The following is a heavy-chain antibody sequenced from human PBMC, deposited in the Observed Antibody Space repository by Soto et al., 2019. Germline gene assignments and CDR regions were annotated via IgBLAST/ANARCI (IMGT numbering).Heavy chain of an antibody. Sequence: QERLVQSGAEVKKPGSSMKISCKASGGLFSSFAISWVRQAPGRGLEWMGGIIPVFGTTNYAEKFQDRVTITADEYTNTAYMEMSSLRYEDTAIYYCAMGGSPYVWFNEFWGQGALVTVTS. CDR3: AMGGSPYVWFNEF. CDR2: IIPVFGTT. D-gene: IGHD1-26*01. V-gene: IGHV1-69*01. CDR1: GGLFSSFA. J-gene: IGHJ4*02.